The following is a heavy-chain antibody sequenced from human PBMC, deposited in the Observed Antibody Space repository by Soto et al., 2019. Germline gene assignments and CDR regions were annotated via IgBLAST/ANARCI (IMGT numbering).Heavy chain of an antibody. J-gene: IGHJ3*02. V-gene: IGHV3-48*01. CDR1: GFTFSSYS. Sequence: GGSLRLSCAASGFTFSSYSMNWVRQAPGKGLEWVSYITTSSSTIYYADSVKGRFTMSRDNAKNSMYLQMNSLRAEDTAVYYCARVEVSAANAFDIWGQGTMVTVSS. D-gene: IGHD2-2*01. CDR3: ARVEVSAANAFDI. CDR2: ITTSSSTI.